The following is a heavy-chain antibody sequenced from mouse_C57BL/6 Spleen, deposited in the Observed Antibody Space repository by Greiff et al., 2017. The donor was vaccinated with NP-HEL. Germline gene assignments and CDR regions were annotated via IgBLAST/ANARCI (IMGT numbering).Heavy chain of an antibody. Sequence: EVQLQQSGPVLVKPGASVKMSCKASGYTFTDYYMNWVKQSHGKSLEWIGVINPYNGGTSYNQKFKGKATLTVDKSSSTAYMELNSLTSEDSAVYYCARWHYGSSSWYFDVWGTGTTVTVSS. V-gene: IGHV1-19*01. CDR3: ARWHYGSSSWYFDV. CDR2: INPYNGGT. CDR1: GYTFTDYY. D-gene: IGHD1-1*01. J-gene: IGHJ1*03.